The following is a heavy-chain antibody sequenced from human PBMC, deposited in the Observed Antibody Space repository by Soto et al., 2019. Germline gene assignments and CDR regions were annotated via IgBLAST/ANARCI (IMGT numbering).Heavy chain of an antibody. V-gene: IGHV4-59*01. CDR1: GGSISSYY. CDR3: ARVLGECSSTSCYGEIDY. D-gene: IGHD2-2*01. Sequence: SETLSLTCTVSGGSISSYYWSWIRQPPGKGLEWIGYIYYSGSTNYNPSLKSRVTISVDTSKNQFSLKLSSVTAADTAVYYCARVLGECSSTSCYGEIDYWGPGTLVTVFS. J-gene: IGHJ4*02. CDR2: IYYSGST.